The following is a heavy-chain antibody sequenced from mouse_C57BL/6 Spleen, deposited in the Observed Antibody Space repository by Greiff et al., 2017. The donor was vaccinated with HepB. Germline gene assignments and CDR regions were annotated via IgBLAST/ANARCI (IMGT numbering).Heavy chain of an antibody. CDR1: GYAFSSYW. D-gene: IGHD2-4*01. V-gene: IGHV1-80*01. J-gene: IGHJ4*01. Sequence: VQRVESGAELVKPGASVKISCKASGYAFSSYWMNWVKQRPGKGLEWIGQIYPGDGDTNYNGKFKGKATLTADKSSSTAYMQLSSLTSEDSAVYFCASLYYDYDGNYAMDYWGQGTSVTVSS. CDR3: ASLYYDYDGNYAMDY. CDR2: IYPGDGDT.